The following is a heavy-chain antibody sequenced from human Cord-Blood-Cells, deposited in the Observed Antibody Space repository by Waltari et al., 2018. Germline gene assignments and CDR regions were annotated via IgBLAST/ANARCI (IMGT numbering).Heavy chain of an antibody. CDR1: GGSISSSSYY. Sequence: QLQLQESGPGLVKPSETLSLTCTVYGGSISSSSYYWGCIRQPPGKGLEWIGSIYYSGSTYYNPSLKSRVTISVDTSKNQFSLKLSSVTAADTAVYYCASAVRGGYDYWGQGTLVTVSS. J-gene: IGHJ4*02. D-gene: IGHD3-10*01. V-gene: IGHV4-39*01. CDR3: ASAVRGGYDY. CDR2: IYYSGST.